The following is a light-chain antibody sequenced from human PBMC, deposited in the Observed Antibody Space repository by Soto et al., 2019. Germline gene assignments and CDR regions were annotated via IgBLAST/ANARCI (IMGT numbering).Light chain of an antibody. CDR3: EHYNNYSG. J-gene: IGKJ2*03. V-gene: IGKV1-5*03. Sequence: DIQMTQSPSTLSASVGDRVTFTCRASQSIGNWLAWYQQKPGKAPKLLIYKASNLESGVPSRFSGSGSGTEFTLTISHLPTDDFETYYCEHYNNYSGFGQGTKLEIK. CDR1: QSIGNW. CDR2: KAS.